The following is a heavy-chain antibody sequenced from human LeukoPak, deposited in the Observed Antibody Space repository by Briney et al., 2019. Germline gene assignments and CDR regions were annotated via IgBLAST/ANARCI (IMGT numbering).Heavy chain of an antibody. V-gene: IGHV1-69*01. J-gene: IGHJ6*04. CDR2: IIPIFGTA. D-gene: IGHD2-2*01. CDR3: ARGEIVVVPAAMGDYYGMDV. Sequence: SVKVSCKASGGTFSSYAISWVRQAPGQGLERMGWIIPIFGTANYAQKFQGRVTITADESTSTAYMELSSLRSEDTAVYYCARGEIVVVPAAMGDYYGMDVWGKGTTVTVSS. CDR1: GGTFSSYA.